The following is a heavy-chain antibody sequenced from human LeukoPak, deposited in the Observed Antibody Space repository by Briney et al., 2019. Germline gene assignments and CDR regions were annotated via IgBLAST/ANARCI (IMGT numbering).Heavy chain of an antibody. Sequence: ASVKASCTVSGYTLTELSMHWVRQAPGKGLEWMGGFDPEDGETIYAQKFQGRVTMTEDTSTDTAYMELSSLRSEDTAVYYCAAYYGSGNDLDYWGQGTLVTVSS. CDR3: AAYYGSGNDLDY. CDR1: GYTLTELS. CDR2: FDPEDGET. V-gene: IGHV1-24*01. J-gene: IGHJ4*02. D-gene: IGHD3-10*01.